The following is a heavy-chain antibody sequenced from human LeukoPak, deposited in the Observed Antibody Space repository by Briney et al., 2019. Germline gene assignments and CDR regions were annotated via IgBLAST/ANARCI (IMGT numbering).Heavy chain of an antibody. Sequence: GRSLRLSCAASGFTFSSYGMHWVRQAPGKGLEWVAVISYDGSNKYYADSVKGRFTISRDNSKNTLYLQMNSLRAEDTAVYYCAKGGAPSVMWLVLAFDIWGQGTMVTVSS. V-gene: IGHV3-30*18. D-gene: IGHD6-19*01. CDR3: AKGGAPSVMWLVLAFDI. CDR2: ISYDGSNK. J-gene: IGHJ3*02. CDR1: GFTFSSYG.